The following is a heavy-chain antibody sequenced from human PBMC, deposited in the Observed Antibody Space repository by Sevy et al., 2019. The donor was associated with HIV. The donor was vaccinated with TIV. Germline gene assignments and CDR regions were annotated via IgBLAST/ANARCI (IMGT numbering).Heavy chain of an antibody. CDR2: ISVSGGST. CDR3: AKDHDSNWFDP. Sequence: GGSLRLSCAASGFTFNIYAMTWVRQAPGKGLEWVSTISVSGGSTYYADSVKGRFTISRDNSKNTLYLQMNSLRAEDTAVYYCAKDHDSNWFDPWGQGTLVTVSS. V-gene: IGHV3-23*01. J-gene: IGHJ5*02. CDR1: GFTFNIYA. D-gene: IGHD3-9*01.